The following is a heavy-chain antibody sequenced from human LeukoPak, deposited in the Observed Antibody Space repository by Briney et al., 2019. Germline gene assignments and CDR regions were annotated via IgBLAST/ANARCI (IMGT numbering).Heavy chain of an antibody. D-gene: IGHD2-15*01. CDR1: GFTFSSYS. V-gene: IGHV3-21*01. Sequence: PGGSLRLSCAASGFTFSSYSMNWVRQAPGKGLEWVSSISSSSSYIYYADSVKGRFTISRDNAKNSLYLQMNSLRAEDTAVYYCARDAKDYCSGGSCYPVLCRYWGQGTLVTVSS. J-gene: IGHJ4*02. CDR2: ISSSSSYI. CDR3: ARDAKDYCSGGSCYPVLCRY.